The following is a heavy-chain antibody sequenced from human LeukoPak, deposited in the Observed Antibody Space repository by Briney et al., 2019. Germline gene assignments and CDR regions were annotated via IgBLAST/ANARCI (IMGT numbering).Heavy chain of an antibody. J-gene: IGHJ5*02. CDR1: GGSISSGGYY. Sequence: NPSQTLSLTCAVSGGSISSGGYYWSWIRQPAGKGLEWIGRIYTSGSTNYNPSLKSRVTMSVDTSKNQFSLKLSSVTAADTAAYYCARDRFGSIFRSMNWFDPWGQGTLVTVSS. D-gene: IGHD3-3*01. V-gene: IGHV4-61*02. CDR2: IYTSGST. CDR3: ARDRFGSIFRSMNWFDP.